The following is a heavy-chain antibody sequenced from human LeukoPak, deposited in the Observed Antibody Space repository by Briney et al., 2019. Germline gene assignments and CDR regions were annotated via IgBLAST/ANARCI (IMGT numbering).Heavy chain of an antibody. J-gene: IGHJ4*02. Sequence: GGSLRLSCAASGFTFSSYSMNWVRQAPGKGLEWVSSISSSSSYIYYADSVKGRFTISRDNAKNSLYLQMNSLRAEDTAVYYCAREGDIVVVPAAPLFDYWGQGTLVTVSS. V-gene: IGHV3-21*01. D-gene: IGHD2-2*01. CDR2: ISSSSSYI. CDR1: GFTFSSYS. CDR3: AREGDIVVVPAAPLFDY.